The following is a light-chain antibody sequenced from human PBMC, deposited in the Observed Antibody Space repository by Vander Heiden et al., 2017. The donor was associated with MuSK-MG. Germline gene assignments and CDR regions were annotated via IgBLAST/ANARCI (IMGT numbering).Light chain of an antibody. V-gene: IGKV3-20*01. CDR1: QSLSSDY. CDR2: CAS. J-gene: IGKJ4*01. CDR3: HHSDSSLSLT. Sequence: EIVLTQSPGTLSLSPGERATLSCRASQSLSSDYLAWHQQKPGQAPRLLIYCASNRASGIPDRFSGSGSGTEFTLTISRLEPEDFAVYYCHHSDSSLSLTFGGGSKVEIK.